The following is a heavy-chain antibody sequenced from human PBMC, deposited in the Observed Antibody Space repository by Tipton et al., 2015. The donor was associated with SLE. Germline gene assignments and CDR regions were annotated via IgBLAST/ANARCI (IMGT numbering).Heavy chain of an antibody. J-gene: IGHJ5*02. D-gene: IGHD1-1*01. Sequence: GLVKPSETLSLTCTVSGVSINSFYWSWIRQPPGKGLEWIGYIYYSGRNNYNPSLKTRVTMSVDTSKSQFSLKLTSVTAADTAVYYCARTTEYFDPWGQGTLVTVSS. V-gene: IGHV4-59*08. CDR2: IYYSGRN. CDR3: ARTTEYFDP. CDR1: GVSINSFY.